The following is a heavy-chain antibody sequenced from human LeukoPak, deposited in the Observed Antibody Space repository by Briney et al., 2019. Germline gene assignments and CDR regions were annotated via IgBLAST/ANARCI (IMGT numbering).Heavy chain of an antibody. CDR3: ARGGSSGWYVQNYFDT. J-gene: IGHJ5*02. CDR2: INSDVSTS. Sequence: GGSLRLSCAASGFTFSSYWMHWVRQAPGKGLVWVSRINSDVSTSSYADSVKGRLTISRDNAKNTLYLQMSRLRSDDTAVYYCARGGSSGWYVQNYFDTWGQGTLVTVSS. CDR1: GFTFSSYW. V-gene: IGHV3-74*01. D-gene: IGHD6-19*01.